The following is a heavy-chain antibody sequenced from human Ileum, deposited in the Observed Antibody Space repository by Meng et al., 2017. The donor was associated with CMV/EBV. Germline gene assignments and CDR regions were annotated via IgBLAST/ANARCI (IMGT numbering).Heavy chain of an antibody. CDR3: ARDEFSGYVSS. V-gene: IGHV1-18*01. Sequence: VQLVQQGAEVKKPGASVKVTCTASGYTFTTFGGNWERQAPGQGLEWMGWITPYNGNTNYAHSLQGRVTMTTDTSTSTAFIELRNLRSDDTAVYYCARDEFSGYVSSWGQGTLVTVSS. D-gene: IGHD5-12*01. CDR1: GYTFTTFG. CDR2: ITPYNGNT. J-gene: IGHJ5*02.